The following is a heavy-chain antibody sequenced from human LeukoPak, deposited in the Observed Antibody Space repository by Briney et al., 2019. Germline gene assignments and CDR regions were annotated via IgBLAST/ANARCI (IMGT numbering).Heavy chain of an antibody. CDR3: ARDGYSGSKRGFYFDS. J-gene: IGHJ4*02. CDR1: GFTFSTYG. CDR2: MWYDGSNK. Sequence: PGGSLRLSCAASGFTFSTYGMNWVRQTPGKGLEWVAVMWYDGSNKYYADSVKGRFTISRDNSKNTLDLQMNSLRVEDTAVYYCARDGYSGSKRGFYFDSWGQGTLVTVSS. V-gene: IGHV3-33*01. D-gene: IGHD5-12*01.